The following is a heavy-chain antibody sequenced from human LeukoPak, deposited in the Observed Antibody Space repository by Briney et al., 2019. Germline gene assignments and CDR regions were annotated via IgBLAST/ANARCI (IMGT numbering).Heavy chain of an antibody. J-gene: IGHJ4*02. CDR1: GFTFSSNA. V-gene: IGHV3-23*01. Sequence: GRSLRLSCAASGFTFSSNAMSCVRHAPGKGRGGCSASSGSGGSTYYADSVKGRFTISRDNSKNTLYLQMNSLRAEDTAVYYCAKEPLQGIFDYWGQGTLVTVSS. CDR3: AKEPLQGIFDY. CDR2: SSGSGGST.